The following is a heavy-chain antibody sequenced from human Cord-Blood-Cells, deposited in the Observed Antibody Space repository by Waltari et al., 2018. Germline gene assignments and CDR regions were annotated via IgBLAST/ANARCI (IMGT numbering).Heavy chain of an antibody. V-gene: IGHV1-24*01. CDR1: GYTLTELS. CDR3: ATAAIAVAGTAFDI. CDR2: FDPEAGET. J-gene: IGHJ3*02. Sequence: QVQLVQSGAEVKKPGASVKVPCKVSGYTLTELSMHWVRQAPGKGLEWMGGFDPEAGETSYAHKFQCRVTMTEDTTTDTAYMELSSLRSEDTAVYYCATAAIAVAGTAFDIWGQGTMVTVSS. D-gene: IGHD6-13*01.